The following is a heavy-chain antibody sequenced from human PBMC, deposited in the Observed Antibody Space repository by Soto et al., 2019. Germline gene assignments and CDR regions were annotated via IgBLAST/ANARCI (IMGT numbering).Heavy chain of an antibody. Sequence: DSGKVSCKASGYTFTNYGISWVRQAPGQGLEWMGWISAYNGNTKYAQKLQGRVTMTTDTSTSTAYMELRSLRSDDTAVYYCARAPCSGGSCYSGYYYYGMDVWGQGTTFTVSS. CDR3: ARAPCSGGSCYSGYYYYGMDV. CDR1: GYTFTNYG. CDR2: ISAYNGNT. J-gene: IGHJ6*02. V-gene: IGHV1-18*01. D-gene: IGHD2-15*01.